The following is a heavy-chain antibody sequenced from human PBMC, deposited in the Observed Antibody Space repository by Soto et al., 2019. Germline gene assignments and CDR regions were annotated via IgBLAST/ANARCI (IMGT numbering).Heavy chain of an antibody. Sequence: EVQLLESGGGLVQPGGSLRLSCAASGFTFSSYAMSWVRQAPGKGLEWVSAISGSGGSTYYADSVQGRFTISRDNYKNTLYLQMSSLRAEETAVYYCAKGILRFWYYMDVWGKGTTVTVSS. CDR1: GFTFSSYA. J-gene: IGHJ6*03. V-gene: IGHV3-23*01. CDR2: ISGSGGST. CDR3: AKGILRFWYYMDV. D-gene: IGHD3-3*01.